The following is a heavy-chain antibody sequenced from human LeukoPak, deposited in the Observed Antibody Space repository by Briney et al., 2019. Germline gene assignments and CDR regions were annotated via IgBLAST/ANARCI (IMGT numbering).Heavy chain of an antibody. CDR3: ARSQYSYGFRDYYYYMDV. J-gene: IGHJ6*03. Sequence: VSVKVSCKASGYTFTGYYMHWVRQAPGQGLEWMGWINPNSGGTNYAQKFQGRVTMTRDTSISTAYMELSRLRSDDTAVYYCARSQYSYGFRDYYYYMDVWGKGTTVTVSS. CDR2: INPNSGGT. CDR1: GYTFTGYY. V-gene: IGHV1-2*02. D-gene: IGHD5-18*01.